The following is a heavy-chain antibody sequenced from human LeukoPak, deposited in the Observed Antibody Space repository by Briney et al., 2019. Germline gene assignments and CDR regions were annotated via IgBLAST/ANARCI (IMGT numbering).Heavy chain of an antibody. V-gene: IGHV4-4*07. Sequence: SETLSLTCTVSGGSISSYYWSWIRQPAGKGLEWIGRIYTSGSTNYNPSLKSRVTMSVDTSKNQFSLKLSSVTAADTAVYYCARDLYDILTGYPQGFDYWGQGTLVTVSS. CDR3: ARDLYDILTGYPQGFDY. D-gene: IGHD3-9*01. CDR1: GGSISSYY. CDR2: IYTSGST. J-gene: IGHJ4*02.